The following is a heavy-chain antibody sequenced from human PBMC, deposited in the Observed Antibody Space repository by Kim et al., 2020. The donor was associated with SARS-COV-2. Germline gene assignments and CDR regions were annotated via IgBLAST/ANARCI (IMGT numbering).Heavy chain of an antibody. CDR2: GGGTT. V-gene: IGHV3-15*01. CDR3: TTRAPSY. J-gene: IGHJ4*02. Sequence: GGGTTDYAAPVKGRLTISRDDSKNTLYLKMNSLKTEDTAVYYCTTRAPSYWGQGTLVTVSS.